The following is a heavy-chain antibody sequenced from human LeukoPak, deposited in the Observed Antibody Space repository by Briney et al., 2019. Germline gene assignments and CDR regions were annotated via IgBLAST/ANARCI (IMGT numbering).Heavy chain of an antibody. CDR3: ANHRGSGWKFDY. CDR2: IFYDGSNK. J-gene: IGHJ4*02. V-gene: IGHV3-30*18. CDR1: GFIFSNYG. D-gene: IGHD6-19*01. Sequence: GGALRLSCAASGFIFSNYGMHWVRQAPGRGLEWVAVIFYDGSNKYYADSVKGRFTISRDNSKNTLYLQMNSLRAEDTAVYYCANHRGSGWKFDYWGQGTLVTVSS.